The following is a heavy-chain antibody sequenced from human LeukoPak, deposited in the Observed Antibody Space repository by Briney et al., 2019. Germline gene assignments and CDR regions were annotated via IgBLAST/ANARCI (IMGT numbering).Heavy chain of an antibody. D-gene: IGHD5-24*01. V-gene: IGHV1-18*01. J-gene: IGHJ4*02. CDR1: GYTFTTYG. CDR2: ISAYNGNT. Sequence: GASVKVSCKASGYTFTTYGITWVRQAPGQGLEWMGWISAYNGNTNYAQKFQGRVTMTTDTSTSTAYMELRSLRSDDTAMYYCARALVDDYKELGYWGQGTLVTVS. CDR3: ARALVDDYKELGY.